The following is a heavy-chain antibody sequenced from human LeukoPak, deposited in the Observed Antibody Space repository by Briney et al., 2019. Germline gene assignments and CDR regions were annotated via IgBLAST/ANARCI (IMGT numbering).Heavy chain of an antibody. CDR1: GYTFTSYA. V-gene: IGHV7-4-1*02. CDR2: INTGTGNP. Sequence: ASVKVSCKASGYTFTSYAMHWVRQAPGQGLEWMGWINTGTGNPTYAQGLTGRFVFSLDTSVSTAYLQIRSLKAEDTAVYYCVAMGAAFDIWGQGTMVTVSS. D-gene: IGHD3-16*01. CDR3: VAMGAAFDI. J-gene: IGHJ3*02.